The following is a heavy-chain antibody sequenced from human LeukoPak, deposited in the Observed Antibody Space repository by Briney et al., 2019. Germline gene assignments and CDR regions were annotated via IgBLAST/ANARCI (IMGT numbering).Heavy chain of an antibody. CDR3: ARGRTSGNDGAFDY. CDR2: INPNSGGT. Sequence: APVKVSCRASGYTFTDYSMHWVRQAPGQGLEWMGWINPNSGGTNYAQKFQGRITMTRDTSITTAYMEVSRLRSDDTAVYSCARGRTSGNDGAFDYWGQGTLVTVPS. J-gene: IGHJ4*02. CDR1: GYTFTDYS. D-gene: IGHD5-12*01. V-gene: IGHV1-2*02.